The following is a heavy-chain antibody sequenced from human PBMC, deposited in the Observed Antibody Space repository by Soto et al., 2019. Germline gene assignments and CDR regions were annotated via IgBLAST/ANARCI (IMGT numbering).Heavy chain of an antibody. CDR3: ARAQYPVDACDI. J-gene: IGHJ3*02. Sequence: EVQLVESGGGLVQPGGSLRLSCAASGFTVSSNYMSWVRQAPGKGLERVSGIHSGGSTYYADSVKARFTISRDNAKNTLYDHTHSLRAEDTAVYDCARAQYPVDACDIWGRGRMVTVSS. CDR2: IHSGGST. D-gene: IGHD4-4*01. CDR1: GFTVSSNY. V-gene: IGHV3-66*01.